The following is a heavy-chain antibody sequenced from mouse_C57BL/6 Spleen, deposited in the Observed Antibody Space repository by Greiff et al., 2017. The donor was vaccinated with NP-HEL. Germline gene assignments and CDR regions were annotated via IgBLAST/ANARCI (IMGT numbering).Heavy chain of an antibody. CDR1: GYSITSGYY. Sequence: EVKLVESGPGLVKPSQSLSLTCSVTGYSITSGYYWNWIRQFPGNKLEWMGYISYDGSNNYNPSLKNRISITRDTSKNQFFLKLNSVTTEDTATYYCARALFYDDYAMDYWGQGTSVTVSS. J-gene: IGHJ4*01. CDR2: ISYDGSN. CDR3: ARALFYDDYAMDY. D-gene: IGHD2-3*01. V-gene: IGHV3-6*01.